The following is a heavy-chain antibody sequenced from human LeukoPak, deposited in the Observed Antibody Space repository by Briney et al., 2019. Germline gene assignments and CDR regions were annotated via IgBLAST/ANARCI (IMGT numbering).Heavy chain of an antibody. J-gene: IGHJ4*02. D-gene: IGHD6-19*01. CDR1: GFTVSSNY. CDR3: ANRGNSGWFPFDY. CDR2: ISGSGGST. Sequence: GGSLRLSCAASGFTVSSNYMSWVRQAPGKGLEWVSAISGSGGSTYYADSVKGRFTISRDNSKNTLYLQMNSLRAEDTAVYYCANRGNSGWFPFDYWGQGTLVTVSS. V-gene: IGHV3-23*01.